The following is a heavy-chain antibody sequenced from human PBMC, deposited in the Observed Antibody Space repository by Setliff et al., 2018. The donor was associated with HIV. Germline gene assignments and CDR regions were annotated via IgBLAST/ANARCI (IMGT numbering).Heavy chain of an antibody. CDR3: ATSFGSGVAPFDN. CDR1: EDTFNSYT. D-gene: IGHD3-10*01. CDR2: TIPMLSMS. Sequence: SVKVSCKASEDTFNSYTIHWVRQTPGQGLEWMGRTIPMLSMSNFALKFQGRGSIFADKSTSTAYLGLNGLTSEDTAIYYCATSFGSGVAPFDNWGQGTLVTVSS. J-gene: IGHJ4*02. V-gene: IGHV1-69*02.